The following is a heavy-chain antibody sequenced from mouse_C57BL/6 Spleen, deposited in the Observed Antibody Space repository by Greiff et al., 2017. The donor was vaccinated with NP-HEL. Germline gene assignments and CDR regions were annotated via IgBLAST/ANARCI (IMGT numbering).Heavy chain of an antibody. Sequence: VQLKDSGPELVKPGASVKISCKASGYTFTDYYMNWVKQSHGKSLEWIGDINPNNGGTSYNQKFKGKATLTVDKSSSTAYMELRSLTSEDSAVYYCARDTTVVEDYFDYWGQGTTLTVSS. CDR2: INPNNGGT. J-gene: IGHJ2*01. D-gene: IGHD1-1*01. CDR1: GYTFTDYY. V-gene: IGHV1-26*01. CDR3: ARDTTVVEDYFDY.